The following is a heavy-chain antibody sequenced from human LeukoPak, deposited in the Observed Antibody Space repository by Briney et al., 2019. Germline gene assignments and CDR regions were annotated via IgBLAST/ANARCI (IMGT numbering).Heavy chain of an antibody. CDR1: GYTFTSYG. V-gene: IGHV1-18*01. D-gene: IGHD2-2*01. CDR2: ISAYNGNT. J-gene: IGHJ3*02. Sequence: ASVKVSCKASGYTFTSYGISWVRQAPGQGLEWMGWISAYNGNTNYAQKLQGRVTMTTDTSTSTAYMELRSLRSDDTAVYYCARTGGDIGVVVPAAEGSAFDIWGQGTMVTVSS. CDR3: ARTGGDIGVVVPAAEGSAFDI.